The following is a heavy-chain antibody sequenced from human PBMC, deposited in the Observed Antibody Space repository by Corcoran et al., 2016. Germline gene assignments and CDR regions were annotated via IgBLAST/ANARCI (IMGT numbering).Heavy chain of an antibody. CDR3: ARTEDDLDAFDI. CDR2: IWYDGSNK. Sequence: QVQLVESGGGVVQPGRSLRLSCAASGFTFSSYGMHWVRQAPGKGLEWVAVIWYDGSNKYYADSVKGRFTISRDNSKNTLYLQMNSLRAEDTAVYYCARTEDDLDAFDIWGQGTMVTVSS. V-gene: IGHV3-33*01. J-gene: IGHJ3*02. CDR1: GFTFSSYG.